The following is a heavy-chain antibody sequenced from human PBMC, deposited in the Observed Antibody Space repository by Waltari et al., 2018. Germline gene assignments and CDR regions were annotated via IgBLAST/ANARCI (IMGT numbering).Heavy chain of an antibody. Sequence: QVQLVESGGGVVQPGRSLRLSCAASEFTFSSYAMHWVRQAPGKGLEWVAVISYNERNIYYVDSVKGRFTISRDNSKKMLYLQMNSLRAEDTAVYYCARDYCDRTNSHGMDVWGQGTTVTVSS. CDR3: ARDYCDRTNSHGMDV. D-gene: IGHD2-2*01. V-gene: IGHV3-30*04. J-gene: IGHJ6*02. CDR1: EFTFSSYA. CDR2: ISYNERNI.